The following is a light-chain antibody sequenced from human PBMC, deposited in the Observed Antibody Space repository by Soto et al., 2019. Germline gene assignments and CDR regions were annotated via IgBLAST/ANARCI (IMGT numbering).Light chain of an antibody. CDR3: SSYTSRSTLVV. CDR1: SSDVGGYNY. J-gene: IGLJ3*02. CDR2: EVS. V-gene: IGLV2-14*01. Sequence: QSALTQPASVSGSPGQPITISCTGTSSDVGGYNYVSWYQQHPGKAPKLLIYEVSNRPSGVSNRFSGSKSGNTASLPISGLQAEDEADYYCSSYTSRSTLVVFGGGTKLTVL.